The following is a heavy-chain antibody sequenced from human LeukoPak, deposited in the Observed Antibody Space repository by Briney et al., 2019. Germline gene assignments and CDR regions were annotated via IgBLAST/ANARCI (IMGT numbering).Heavy chain of an antibody. Sequence: PGGSLRLSCVASGFTFNTYEMNWVRQAPGRGREWVSNIRSSGSDINYADSVKGRFTISRDDAKNSMYLHMNSVRAEDTAVYYCARGGGFRYGSNFYFDYWGQGTLVTVSS. CDR1: GFTFNTYE. CDR3: ARGGGFRYGSNFYFDY. CDR2: IRSSGSDI. J-gene: IGHJ4*02. D-gene: IGHD5-18*01. V-gene: IGHV3-48*03.